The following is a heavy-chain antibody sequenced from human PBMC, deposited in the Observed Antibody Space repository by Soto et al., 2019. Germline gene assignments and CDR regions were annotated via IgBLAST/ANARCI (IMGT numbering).Heavy chain of an antibody. J-gene: IGHJ5*02. Sequence: GGSLRLSCAASGFPFSSYAMHWVRQAPGKGLEWVALISYDGSDKDYANSVKGRFTISRDNSRNTLFLQMNSLRAEDTAVYYNWFDPWGEGTLVTVSS. CDR3: WFDP. V-gene: IGHV3-30-3*01. CDR1: GFPFSSYA. CDR2: ISYDGSDK.